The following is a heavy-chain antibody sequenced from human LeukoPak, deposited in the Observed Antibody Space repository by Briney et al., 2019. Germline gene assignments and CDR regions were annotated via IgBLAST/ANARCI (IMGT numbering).Heavy chain of an antibody. J-gene: IGHJ4*02. V-gene: IGHV1-8*01. D-gene: IGHD3-22*01. CDR1: GYTFTTYD. Sequence: ASVKVSCTTSGYTFTTYDITWVRQATGQGLEWMGWMNPNSGDTAYAQKFQGRVAMTRDTSMSTAYMELSSLRSEDTAVYYCARGLGDYYDTSDYYYAVAAHWGQGTLIIVSS. CDR3: ARGLGDYYDTSDYYYAVAAH. CDR2: MNPNSGDT.